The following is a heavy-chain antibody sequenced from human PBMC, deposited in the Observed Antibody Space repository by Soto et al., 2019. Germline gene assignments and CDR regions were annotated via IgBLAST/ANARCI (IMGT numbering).Heavy chain of an antibody. V-gene: IGHV5-51*01. CDR3: ARGYYRSDY. CDR1: GFTFSGNR. CDR2: IYPGDSDT. Sequence: GGSLRLSCAASGFTFSGNRMTWVRQMPGKGLEWMGIIYPGDSDTRYSPSFQGQVTISADKSITTAYLQWSSLKASDTAIYYCARGYYRSDYWGQGTLVTVSS. J-gene: IGHJ4*02. D-gene: IGHD2-21*01.